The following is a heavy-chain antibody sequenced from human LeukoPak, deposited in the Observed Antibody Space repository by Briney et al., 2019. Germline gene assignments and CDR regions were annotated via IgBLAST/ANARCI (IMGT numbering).Heavy chain of an antibody. CDR3: TRLASSSWYFDY. CDR2: IRSKANSYAT. D-gene: IGHD6-13*01. Sequence: PGGSLRLSCAASGFTFSGSAMHWVRQASGKGLEWVGRIRSKANSYATAYAASVKGRFTISRDDSKNTAYLQMNSLKTEDTAVYYCTRLASSSWYFDYWGQGTLVTVSS. V-gene: IGHV3-73*01. CDR1: GFTFSGSA. J-gene: IGHJ4*02.